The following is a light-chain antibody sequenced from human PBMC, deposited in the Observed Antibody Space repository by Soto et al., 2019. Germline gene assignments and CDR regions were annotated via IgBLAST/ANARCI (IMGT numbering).Light chain of an antibody. V-gene: IGLV1-40*01. CDR2: GNS. CDR1: SSNIGAGYD. J-gene: IGLJ2*01. Sequence: QSVLTQPPSVSGAPGQRVTISCTGSSSNIGAGYDVHWYQQLPGTAPKLLISGNSHRPSGVPDRFSGSKSGTSASLAITGLQAEDEADYYCQSYDSRLSGYVVFGGGTTLTVL. CDR3: QSYDSRLSGYVV.